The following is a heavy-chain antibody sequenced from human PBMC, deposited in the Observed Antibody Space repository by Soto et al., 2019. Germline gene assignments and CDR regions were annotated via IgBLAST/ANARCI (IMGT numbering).Heavy chain of an antibody. CDR3: ARWPQLEPRFDY. D-gene: IGHD1-1*01. Sequence: SETLSLTCPVSGGSISSGNYYWSWIRQHPGKGLEWIGYIYYSGSTYYNPSLKSRVTISVDTSKNQFSLKLSSVTAADTAVYYCARWPQLEPRFDYWGQGTLVTVSS. V-gene: IGHV4-31*03. J-gene: IGHJ4*02. CDR1: GGSISSGNYY. CDR2: IYYSGST.